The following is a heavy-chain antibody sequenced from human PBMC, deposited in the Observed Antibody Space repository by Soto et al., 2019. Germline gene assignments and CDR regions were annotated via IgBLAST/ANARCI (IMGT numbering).Heavy chain of an antibody. V-gene: IGHV4-59*08. CDR1: XXSISSYY. Sequence: SETLXLTCTVSXXSISSYYWSWIRQPPGKGLEWIGYIYYSGSTNYNPSLKSRVTISVDTSKNQFSLKLSSVTAADTAVYYCASHDYGDPRVFDYWGQGTLVTVSS. D-gene: IGHD4-17*01. J-gene: IGHJ4*02. CDR2: IYYSGST. CDR3: ASHDYGDPRVFDY.